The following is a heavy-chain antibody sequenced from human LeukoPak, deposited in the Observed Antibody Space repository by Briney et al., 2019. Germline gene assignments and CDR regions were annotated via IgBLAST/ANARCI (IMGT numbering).Heavy chain of an antibody. V-gene: IGHV4-34*01. CDR1: GGSFNGYV. D-gene: IGHD1-7*01. CDR3: ARGYNWNYGFRGTHYFYFDL. Sequence: PSETLSLTCSVYGGSFNGYVWSWIRQSPQKALEWLGEINHTGNTKYNPSLTGRIRMSGDSSSNQFSLSLSSVTATDTAVYYCARGYNWNYGFRGTHYFYFDLWGPGTLVTVSS. J-gene: IGHJ2*01. CDR2: INHTGNT.